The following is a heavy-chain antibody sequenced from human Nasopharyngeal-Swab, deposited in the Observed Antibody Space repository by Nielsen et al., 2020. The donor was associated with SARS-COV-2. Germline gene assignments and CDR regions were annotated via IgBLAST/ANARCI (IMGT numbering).Heavy chain of an antibody. V-gene: IGHV3-30-3*01. CDR2: ISYDGSNK. D-gene: IGHD6-13*01. J-gene: IGHJ4*02. CDR3: ARVDSSSWYGVDY. Sequence: GESLKISCAASGFTFSSYAMHWVRQAPGKGLEWVAVISYDGSNKYYADSVKGRFTISRDNSKNTPYLQMNSLRAEDTAVYYCARVDSSSWYGVDYWGQGTLVTVSS. CDR1: GFTFSSYA.